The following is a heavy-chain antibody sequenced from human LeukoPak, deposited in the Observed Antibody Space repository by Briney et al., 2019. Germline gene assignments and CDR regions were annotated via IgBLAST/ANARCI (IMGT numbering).Heavy chain of an antibody. D-gene: IGHD6-13*01. CDR1: GFTFSSYA. Sequence: GGSLRLSCAASGFTFSSYAMHWVRQAPGKGLEWVAVISYDGSNKYYADSVKGRFTISRDNSKNTLYLQMNTLRAEDTAVYYCARPFNKDSSHDYWGQGTLVTVS. CDR3: ARPFNKDSSHDY. V-gene: IGHV3-30*04. CDR2: ISYDGSNK. J-gene: IGHJ4*02.